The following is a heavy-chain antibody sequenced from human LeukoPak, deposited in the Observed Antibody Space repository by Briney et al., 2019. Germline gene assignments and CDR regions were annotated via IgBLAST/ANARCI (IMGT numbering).Heavy chain of an antibody. Sequence: ASVKVSCKASGYTFTGYYMHWVRQAPGQGLEWMGWINPNSGGTNYAQKFQGRVTMTRDTSISTAYMELSRLGSDDTAVDYCARGGRDILTGYQYYFDYWGQGTLVTVSS. V-gene: IGHV1-2*02. CDR1: GYTFTGYY. D-gene: IGHD3-9*01. CDR2: INPNSGGT. CDR3: ARGGRDILTGYQYYFDY. J-gene: IGHJ4*02.